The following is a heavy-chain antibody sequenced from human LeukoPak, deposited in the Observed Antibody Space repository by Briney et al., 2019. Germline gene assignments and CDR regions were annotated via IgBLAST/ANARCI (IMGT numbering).Heavy chain of an antibody. CDR3: ARVGGSSWYSGLNWFDP. CDR2: ISHSGST. V-gene: IGHV4-34*01. Sequence: SETLSLTCAVYGGSFSGYYWSWIRQPPGKGLEWIGEISHSGSTNYNPSLKSRVTISVDTSKNQFSLKLSSVTAADTAVYYCARVGGSSWYSGLNWFDPWGQGTLVTVSS. CDR1: GGSFSGYY. D-gene: IGHD6-13*01. J-gene: IGHJ5*02.